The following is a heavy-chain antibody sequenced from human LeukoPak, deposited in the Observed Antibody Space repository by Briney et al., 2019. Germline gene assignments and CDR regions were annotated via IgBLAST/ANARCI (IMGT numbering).Heavy chain of an antibody. V-gene: IGHV4-59*11. CDR2: IYYSGST. CDR3: ARGTLLWTIPTNYYMDV. Sequence: MSSDTLSLTCTVSGGSISSHYWSWIRQPPGKGLEWIGYIYYSGSTNYNPSLKSRVTISVDTSKNQFSLKLSSVTAADTAVYYCARGTLLWTIPTNYYMDVWGKGTTVTVSS. CDR1: GGSISSHY. J-gene: IGHJ6*03. D-gene: IGHD3-10*01.